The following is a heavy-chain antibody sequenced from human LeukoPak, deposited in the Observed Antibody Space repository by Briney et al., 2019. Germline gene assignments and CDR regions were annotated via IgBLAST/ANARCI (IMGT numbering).Heavy chain of an antibody. CDR1: GFTFSSYA. Sequence: GGSLRLSCAASGFTFSSYAMSWVRQAPGKGLEWVSAISASGGSTYYADSVKGRFTISRDNSQNTLYLQVNSLRAEDTAVYYCAKFARGQWHNYWGQGTLVTVSS. CDR3: AKFARGQWHNY. V-gene: IGHV3-23*01. CDR2: ISASGGST. D-gene: IGHD6-19*01. J-gene: IGHJ4*02.